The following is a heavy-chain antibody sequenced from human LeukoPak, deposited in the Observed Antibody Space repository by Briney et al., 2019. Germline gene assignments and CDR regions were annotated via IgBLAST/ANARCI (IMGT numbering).Heavy chain of an antibody. V-gene: IGHV2-5*02. CDR3: AEDGIRYFDWLPTNWFDP. CDR1: GFSLSTSGVG. CDR2: IYWDDDK. D-gene: IGHD3-9*01. Sequence: SGPTLVNPTQTLTLTCTFTGFSLSTSGVGVGWIRQPPGKALELLALIYWDDDKRYSPSLKSRLTITKDTSKNQVVLTMTNMDPVDTVFFFQAEDGIRYFDWLPTNWFDPWGQGTLVTVSS. J-gene: IGHJ5*02.